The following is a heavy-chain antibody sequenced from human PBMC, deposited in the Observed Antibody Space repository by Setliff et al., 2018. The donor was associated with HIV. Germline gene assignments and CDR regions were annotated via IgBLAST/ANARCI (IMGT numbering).Heavy chain of an antibody. Sequence: SETLSLTCTVSGGSISDSRYYWGWIRQPPGKGLEWIGNIYYSGSTYYDPSLKSQVTTSVDTSKNQFSLNLSPVTAADTAVYYCARGDGTKYYYYYYMDVWGKGTTVTVSS. J-gene: IGHJ6*03. CDR3: ARGDGTKYYYYYYMDV. CDR1: GGSISDSRYY. D-gene: IGHD1-7*01. CDR2: IYYSGST. V-gene: IGHV4-39*01.